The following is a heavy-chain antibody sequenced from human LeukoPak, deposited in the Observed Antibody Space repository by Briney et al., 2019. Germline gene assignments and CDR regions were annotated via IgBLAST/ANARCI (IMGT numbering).Heavy chain of an antibody. CDR1: GFTFSSYA. CDR3: AKGERSSRGTRPFDY. Sequence: PGGSLRLSCAASGFTFSSYAMSWVRQAPGKGLEWVSAISGSGGSTYYADSVKGRFTISRDNSKNTLYPQMNSLRAEDTAVYYCAKGERSSRGTRPFDYWGQGTLVTVSS. D-gene: IGHD6-13*01. CDR2: ISGSGGST. V-gene: IGHV3-23*01. J-gene: IGHJ4*02.